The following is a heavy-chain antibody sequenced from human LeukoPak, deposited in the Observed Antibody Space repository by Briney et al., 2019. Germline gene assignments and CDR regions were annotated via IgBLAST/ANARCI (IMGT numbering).Heavy chain of an antibody. CDR3: ARESHGLGSYYGALDS. D-gene: IGHD3-10*01. CDR2: IYHSGST. J-gene: IGHJ4*02. Sequence: SETLSLTCTVSGDSMRSYYWSWIRQPPGGGLEWIGYIYHSGSTSYNPSLKSRVTISVDTSKNQFSLKLTSVTAADTAVYYCARESHGLGSYYGALDSWGQGTLVTVSS. V-gene: IGHV4-59*01. CDR1: GDSMRSYY.